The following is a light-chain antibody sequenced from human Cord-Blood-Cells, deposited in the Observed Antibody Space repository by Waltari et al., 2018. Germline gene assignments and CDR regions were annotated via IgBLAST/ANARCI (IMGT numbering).Light chain of an antibody. CDR2: DVS. Sequence: SALTQPASVSGSPGQSITISCTGTRSSVGGYHYVSWYPQHPGKAPKLMIYDVSNRPSGVSNRFSGSKSGNTASLTISGLQAEDEADYYCSSYTSSSTVVFGGGTKLTVL. J-gene: IGLJ2*01. CDR3: SSYTSSSTVV. CDR1: RSSVGGYHY. V-gene: IGLV2-14*01.